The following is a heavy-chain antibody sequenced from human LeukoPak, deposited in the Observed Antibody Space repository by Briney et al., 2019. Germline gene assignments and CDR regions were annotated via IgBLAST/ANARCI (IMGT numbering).Heavy chain of an antibody. CDR1: GFTFRSYP. CDR2: LTGSGQTT. Sequence: GGSLRLSCVASGFTFRSYPMTWVRQVPGKGLEWVASLTGSGQTTQYADFARGRFTISRDNSKNTLYLHMHSLNAEHTAVYYCVSLGFCSGVDCYWDPSYNLWGQGTLVTVSS. CDR3: VSLGFCSGVDCYWDPSYNL. V-gene: IGHV3-23*01. D-gene: IGHD2-21*02. J-gene: IGHJ1*01.